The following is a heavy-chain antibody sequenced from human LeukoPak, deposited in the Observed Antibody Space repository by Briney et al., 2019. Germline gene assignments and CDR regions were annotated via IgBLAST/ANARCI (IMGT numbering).Heavy chain of an antibody. CDR2: INPNSGGT. J-gene: IGHJ4*02. V-gene: IGHV1-2*02. D-gene: IGHD2-2*01. Sequence: ASVKVSCKASGYTFTGYYMHWVRQAPGQGLEWMGWINPNSGGTNYAQKFQGRVTITRDTSISTAYMELSRLRSDDTAVYYCARGKFIVEVPAASGRFDYWGQGTLVTVSS. CDR3: ARGKFIVEVPAASGRFDY. CDR1: GYTFTGYY.